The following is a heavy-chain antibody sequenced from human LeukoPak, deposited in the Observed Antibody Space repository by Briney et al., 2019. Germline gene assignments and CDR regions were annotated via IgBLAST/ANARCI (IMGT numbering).Heavy chain of an antibody. J-gene: IGHJ4*02. CDR1: GGSISSGGYY. CDR3: ARHESAVGPLFH. CDR2: IYYSGAT. V-gene: IGHV4-31*03. D-gene: IGHD1-26*01. Sequence: PSETLSLTCTVSGGSISSGGYYWSWIRQHPGKGLEWIGYIYYSGATYYSPSLKSRLTLSVDTSKNQFSLKLPSVTAADTAVYYCARHESAVGPLFHWGQGVLVTVSS.